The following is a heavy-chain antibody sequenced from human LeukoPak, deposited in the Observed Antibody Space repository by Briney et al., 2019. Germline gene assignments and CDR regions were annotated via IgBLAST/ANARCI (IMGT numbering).Heavy chain of an antibody. J-gene: IGHJ4*01. D-gene: IGHD3-22*01. Sequence: TGGSLRLSCAASGFTSSTHWMHRVRQVPGRGPVWVSRADGGGSSTSYADSVKGRFSISRDNAKSTLYLQMSGLRAEDTAVYYCARGPGSSGGAYVGDYWGHGTLVTVSS. CDR3: ARGPGSSGGAYVGDY. V-gene: IGHV3-74*01. CDR1: GFTSSTHW. CDR2: ADGGGSST.